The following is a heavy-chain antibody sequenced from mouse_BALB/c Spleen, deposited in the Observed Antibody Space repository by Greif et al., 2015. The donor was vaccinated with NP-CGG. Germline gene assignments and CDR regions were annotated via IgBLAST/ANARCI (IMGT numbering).Heavy chain of an antibody. CDR2: INPSTGYT. V-gene: IGHV1-7*01. D-gene: IGHD2-4*01. Sequence: QVQLKESGAELAKPGASVEMSCKASGYTFTSYWMHWVEQRPGQGLEWIGYINPSTGYTEYNQKFKDKATLTADKSSSTAYMQLSSLTSEDSAVYYCARLSTMITSWFAYWGQGTLVTVSA. CDR1: GYTFTSYW. J-gene: IGHJ3*01. CDR3: ARLSTMITSWFAY.